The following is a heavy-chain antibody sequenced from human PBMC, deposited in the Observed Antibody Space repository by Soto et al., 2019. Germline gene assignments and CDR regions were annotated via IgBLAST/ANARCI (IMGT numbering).Heavy chain of an antibody. J-gene: IGHJ6*02. CDR1: GATFTKYA. CDR3: ARDETVIRGVIKRGGGLDL. Sequence: QVQLEQSGAEVKMPGSSVMVSCKAYGATFTKYAFNWVRQAPGQGLEWMGGIIPLFGSTNYAERFQGRLTVTTNESTSTVFMELSSLTSDDTAIYYCARDETVIRGVIKRGGGLDLWGQGTTVIVSS. V-gene: IGHV1-69*19. D-gene: IGHD3-10*01. CDR2: IIPLFGST.